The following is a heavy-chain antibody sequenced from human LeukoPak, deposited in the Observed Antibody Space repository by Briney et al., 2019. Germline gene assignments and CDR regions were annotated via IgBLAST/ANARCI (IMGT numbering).Heavy chain of an antibody. CDR3: AKSFKTSTN. J-gene: IGHJ4*02. V-gene: IGHV3-23*01. CDR1: GFTFSSYA. D-gene: IGHD3-10*01. CDR2: ISGSGGST. Sequence: PGGSLRLSCAASGFTFSSYAMTWVRQAPGKGLEWVSTISGSGGSTYYADSVKGRFTISRDNSKSTLYLRMNDLRAEDTAVYFCAKSFKTSTNWGQGTLVTVSS.